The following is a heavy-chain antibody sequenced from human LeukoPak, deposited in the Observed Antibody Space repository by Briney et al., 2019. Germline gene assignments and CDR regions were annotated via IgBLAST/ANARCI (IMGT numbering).Heavy chain of an antibody. D-gene: IGHD3-3*01. CDR1: GFIFSNYW. CDR3: ATGSPYYDFWSGSQGYYYYYGMDV. V-gene: IGHV3-7*01. J-gene: IGHJ6*02. CDR2: IKQDGSKK. Sequence: GGSLRLSCAASGFIFSNYWMSWVRQFPGKRLEWVANIKQDGSKKNYVDSVRGRFTISRDNAKNSLYLQMNSLRAEDTAVYYCATGSPYYDFWSGSQGYYYYYGMDVWGQGTTVTVSS.